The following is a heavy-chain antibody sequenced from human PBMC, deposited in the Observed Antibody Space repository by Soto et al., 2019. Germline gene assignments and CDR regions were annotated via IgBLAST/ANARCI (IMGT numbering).Heavy chain of an antibody. CDR3: AKPKDADIPFDS. CDR2: ISYDGSDK. V-gene: IGHV3-30*18. CDR1: GFTFSSDG. D-gene: IGHD3-9*01. Sequence: QVQLVESGGGVVQPGRSLRLSCAASGFTFSSDGMHWVRQAPGKGLEWVAVISYDGSDKYYADSAKGRFTISRDNSKNTVFLQMNSLRPEDTALYYCAKPKDADIPFDSWGQGTLVTVSS. J-gene: IGHJ4*02.